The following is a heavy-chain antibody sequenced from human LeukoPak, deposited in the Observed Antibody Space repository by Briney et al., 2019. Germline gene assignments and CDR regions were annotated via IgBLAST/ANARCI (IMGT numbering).Heavy chain of an antibody. D-gene: IGHD3-10*02. Sequence: PGGSLRLSCAASGFTFSKYWMHWVRQAPGKGLVWVSRVNPDGSSTSYADSVKGRFTISRDNANNMAYLQMNSLRAEETALYYCARITMFGDNDYWGQGTLVTVSS. CDR1: GFTFSKYW. J-gene: IGHJ4*02. CDR3: ARITMFGDNDY. V-gene: IGHV3-74*01. CDR2: VNPDGSST.